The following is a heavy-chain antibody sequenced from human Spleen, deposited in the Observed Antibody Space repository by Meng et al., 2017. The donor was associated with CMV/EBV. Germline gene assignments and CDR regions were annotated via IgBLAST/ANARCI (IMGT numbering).Heavy chain of an antibody. D-gene: IGHD3-3*01. V-gene: IGHV3-72*01. CDR1: GFIFSDPY. J-gene: IGHJ6*02. CDR3: ASASILLFHYGMDV. Sequence: GGSLRLSCTASGFIFSDPYMDWVRQAPGKGLEWVGRIRNKASGYTTEYVASVKGRFIISRDDSRNSLYLQMNSLETEDTAVYYCASASILLFHYGMDVWGQGTAVTVSS. CDR2: IRNKASGYTT.